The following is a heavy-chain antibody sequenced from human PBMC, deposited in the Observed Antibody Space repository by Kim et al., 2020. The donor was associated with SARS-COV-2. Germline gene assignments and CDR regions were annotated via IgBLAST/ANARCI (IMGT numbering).Heavy chain of an antibody. CDR2: IIPIFGTA. CDR1: GGTFSSYA. V-gene: IGHV1-69*13. Sequence: SVKVSCKASGGTFSSYAISWVRQAPGQGLEWMGGIIPIFGTANYAQKFQGRVTITADESTSTAYMELSSLRSEDTAVYYCASTSSRYYYDSSGYYYGVGLVDWGQGTLVTVSS. J-gene: IGHJ4*02. D-gene: IGHD3-22*01. CDR3: ASTSSRYYYDSSGYYYGVGLVD.